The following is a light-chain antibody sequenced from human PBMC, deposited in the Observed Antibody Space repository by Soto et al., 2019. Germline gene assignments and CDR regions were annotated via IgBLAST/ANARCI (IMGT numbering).Light chain of an antibody. CDR1: QSVSGW. CDR2: RVS. Sequence: DIQMTQSPSSLSASVGDRVTITCQASQSVSGWLAWYQQKPGKAPKLLIYRVSDLETGVPSRFSGRGSGTEFTLTISSLQPEDFATYYCQQYNSHYTFGQGTKVDTK. CDR3: QQYNSHYT. V-gene: IGKV1-5*03. J-gene: IGKJ2*01.